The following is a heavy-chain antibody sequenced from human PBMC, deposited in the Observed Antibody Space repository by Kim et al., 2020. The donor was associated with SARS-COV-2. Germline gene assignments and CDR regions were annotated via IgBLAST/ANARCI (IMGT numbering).Heavy chain of an antibody. CDR2: ISYDGSNK. CDR3: AKDRSGSYQLGNIDY. V-gene: IGHV3-30*18. J-gene: IGHJ4*02. CDR1: GFTFSSYG. D-gene: IGHD1-26*01. Sequence: GGSLRLSCAASGFTFSSYGMHWVRQAPGKGLEWVAVISYDGSNKYYADSVKGRFTISRDNSKNTLYLQMNSLRAEDTAVYYCAKDRSGSYQLGNIDYWGQGTLVTVSS.